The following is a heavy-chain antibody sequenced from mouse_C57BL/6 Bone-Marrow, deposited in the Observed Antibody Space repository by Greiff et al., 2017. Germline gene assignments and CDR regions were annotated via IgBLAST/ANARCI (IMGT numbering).Heavy chain of an antibody. J-gene: IGHJ4*01. Sequence: EVQRVESGGGLVKPGGSLKLSCAASGFTFSSYAMSWVRQTPEKRLEWVATISDGGSYTYYPDNVKGRFTISRDNAKNNLYLQMSHLKSEDTAMYYCARDRVTGYYAMDYWGQGTSVTVSS. CDR3: ARDRVTGYYAMDY. CDR1: GFTFSSYA. CDR2: ISDGGSYT. V-gene: IGHV5-4*01. D-gene: IGHD2-1*01.